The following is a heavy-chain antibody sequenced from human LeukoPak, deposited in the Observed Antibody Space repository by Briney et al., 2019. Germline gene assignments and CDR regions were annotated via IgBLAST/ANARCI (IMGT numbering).Heavy chain of an antibody. D-gene: IGHD5-18*01. CDR1: GDTLSELS. CDR3: ASRSGYSYTRRSWFDP. CDR2: FDPKDGEI. J-gene: IGHJ5*02. V-gene: IGHV1-24*01. Sequence: ASVYVSCTVSGDTLSELSMHWVRQTPEKGLEWMGSFDPKDGEIIYAHKFQGRVTMTEDTSTDTAYMELSSLRSDDTAVYYCASRSGYSYTRRSWFDPWGQGTLVTVSS.